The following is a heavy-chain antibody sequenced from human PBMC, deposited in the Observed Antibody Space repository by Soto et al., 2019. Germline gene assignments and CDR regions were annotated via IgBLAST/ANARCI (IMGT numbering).Heavy chain of an antibody. Sequence: GGSLRLSCAASGFTFSSYAMSWVRQAPGKGLEWVSAISGSGGSTYYADSVKGRFTISRDNSKNTLYLQMNSLKTEDTAVYYCTTSRIVGANVFDYWGQGTLVTVSS. V-gene: IGHV3-23*01. J-gene: IGHJ4*02. CDR3: TTSRIVGANVFDY. D-gene: IGHD1-26*01. CDR1: GFTFSSYA. CDR2: ISGSGGST.